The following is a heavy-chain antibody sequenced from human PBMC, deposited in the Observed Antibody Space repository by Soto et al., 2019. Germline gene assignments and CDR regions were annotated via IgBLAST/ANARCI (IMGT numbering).Heavy chain of an antibody. CDR1: GITFTYAW. D-gene: IGHD2-21*01. Sequence: EVQLVESGGGLVNPGGSLRLSCAASGITFTYAWMTWVRQAPGRGLEWVGRVKSEAGGGTIDYAAPVKGRFTISRDDSRSMLYLQMNSLKSEATAVYYCAHIGDRPPNHVLSRWGQGTGVTVSS. J-gene: IGHJ3*01. CDR2: VKSEAGGGTI. CDR3: AHIGDRPPNHVLSR. V-gene: IGHV3-15*01.